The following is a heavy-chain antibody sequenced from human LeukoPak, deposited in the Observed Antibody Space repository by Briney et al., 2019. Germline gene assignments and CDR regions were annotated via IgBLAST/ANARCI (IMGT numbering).Heavy chain of an antibody. J-gene: IGHJ4*02. Sequence: PGRSLRLSCAASGFTFSSYAMHWVRQAPGKGLEWVAVISYDGSNKYYADSVKGRFTISRDNSKNTLYLQMNSLRAEDMAVYYCARDSTFDYWGQGTLVTVSS. CDR2: ISYDGSNK. V-gene: IGHV3-30-3*01. CDR1: GFTFSSYA. CDR3: ARDSTFDY. D-gene: IGHD4-17*01.